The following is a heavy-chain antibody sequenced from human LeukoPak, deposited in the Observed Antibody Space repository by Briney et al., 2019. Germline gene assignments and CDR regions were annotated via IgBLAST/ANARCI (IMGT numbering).Heavy chain of an antibody. CDR1: GFTFSSYS. J-gene: IGHJ4*02. D-gene: IGHD1-7*01. Sequence: GGSLRLSCAASGFTFSSYSMNWVRQAPGKGLEWVSSISSSSSDIYYADSVKGRFTISRDSAKNSLYLQMNSLRAEDTAVYYCARDRGGNYLPSRFDYGAQGTLVPVSS. CDR3: ARDRGGNYLPSRFDY. V-gene: IGHV3-21*01. CDR2: ISSSSSDI.